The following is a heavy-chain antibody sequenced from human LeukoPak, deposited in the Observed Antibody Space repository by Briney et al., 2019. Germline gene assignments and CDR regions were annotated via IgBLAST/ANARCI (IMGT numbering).Heavy chain of an antibody. D-gene: IGHD6-6*01. CDR3: ARDETTSIAARPRDAFDI. J-gene: IGHJ3*02. CDR1: GYTFTSYG. Sequence: ASVKVSCKASGYTFTSYGISWVRQAPGQGLEWMGWISAYNGNTNYAQKLQGRVTMTTDTSASTAYMELRSLRSDDTAVYYCARDETTSIAARPRDAFDIWDQGTMVTVSS. CDR2: ISAYNGNT. V-gene: IGHV1-18*01.